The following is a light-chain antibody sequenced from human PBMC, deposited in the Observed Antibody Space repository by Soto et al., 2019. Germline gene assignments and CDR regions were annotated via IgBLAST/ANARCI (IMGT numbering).Light chain of an antibody. Sequence: DIQMTQSPSTLSASVGDRVGITCRASQTISSWLAWYQQKPGKAPKLLIYDASSLESGVPSRFIGSGSGTEFTLTISSLQPDDFATYYCQQYKSSRSFGQGTTVEIK. CDR3: QQYKSSRS. CDR2: DAS. CDR1: QTISSW. V-gene: IGKV1-5*01. J-gene: IGKJ1*01.